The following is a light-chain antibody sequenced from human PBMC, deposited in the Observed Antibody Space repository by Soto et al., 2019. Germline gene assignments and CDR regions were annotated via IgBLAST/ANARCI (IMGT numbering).Light chain of an antibody. V-gene: IGKV1-5*03. CDR2: RAS. CDR3: QHYSASSPWT. CDR1: QSVDNW. J-gene: IGKJ1*01. Sequence: DIQMTQSPSTLSASVGDRVIITCRARQSVDNWLAWFQQKPGKAPKVVIYRASGLETGVPSRFSGSGSGTEFTLTISSLQPDDVATYYCQHYSASSPWTFGQGTKVEIK.